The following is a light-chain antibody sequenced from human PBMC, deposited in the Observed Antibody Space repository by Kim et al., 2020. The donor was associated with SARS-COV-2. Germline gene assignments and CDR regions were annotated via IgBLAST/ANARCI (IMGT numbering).Light chain of an antibody. CDR3: CSYAGSREV. J-gene: IGLJ3*02. V-gene: IGLV2-23*01. CDR2: EGS. Sequence: PGQSITISCTGTSSDVGSYNLVSWYQQHPGKAPKLMIYEGSKRPSGVSNRFSGSKSGNTASLTISGLQAEDEADYYCCSYAGSREVFGGGTQLTVL. CDR1: SSDVGSYNL.